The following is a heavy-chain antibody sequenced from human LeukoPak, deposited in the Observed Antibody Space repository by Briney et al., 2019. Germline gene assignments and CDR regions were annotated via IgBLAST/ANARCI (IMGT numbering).Heavy chain of an antibody. CDR1: GFTFSSYS. Sequence: GGSLRLSCAVSGFTFSSYSMNWVRQAPGKGLEWVSYISSSSSTIYYADSVKGRFTISRDNAKNSLYLQMNSLRAEDTAVYYCARLRNNDAFDIWGQGTMVTVSS. CDR2: ISSSSSTI. V-gene: IGHV3-48*04. D-gene: IGHD1/OR15-1a*01. CDR3: ARLRNNDAFDI. J-gene: IGHJ3*02.